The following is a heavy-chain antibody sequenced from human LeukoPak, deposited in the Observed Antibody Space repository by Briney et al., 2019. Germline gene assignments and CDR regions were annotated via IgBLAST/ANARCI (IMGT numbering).Heavy chain of an antibody. D-gene: IGHD2-2*02. CDR3: ARXDIVEVPAAIPYYYYMDV. CDR2: INPNSGGT. V-gene: IGHV1-2*02. Sequence: GASVKVSCKASGYTFTGYYMHWVRQAPGQGLEWMGWINPNSGGTNYAQKFQGXVTMTRDTSISTAYMELSRLRSDDTAVYYCARXDIVEVPAAIPYYYYMDVWGKGTTVTVPS. CDR1: GYTFTGYY. J-gene: IGHJ6*03.